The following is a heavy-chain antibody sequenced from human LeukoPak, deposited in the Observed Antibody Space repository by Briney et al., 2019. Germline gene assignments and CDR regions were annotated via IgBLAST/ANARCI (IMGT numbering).Heavy chain of an antibody. CDR1: GGTFSSYA. CDR2: IIPIFGTA. V-gene: IGHV1-69*13. CDR3: AKGYCSSSTCYTPLDY. Sequence: SVKVSCKASGGTFSSYAISWVRQAPGQGLEWMGGIIPIFGTANYAQKFQGRVTITADESTSTAYMELSSLRSEDTAVYYCAKGYCSSSTCYTPLDYWGQGTLVTVSS. J-gene: IGHJ4*02. D-gene: IGHD2-2*02.